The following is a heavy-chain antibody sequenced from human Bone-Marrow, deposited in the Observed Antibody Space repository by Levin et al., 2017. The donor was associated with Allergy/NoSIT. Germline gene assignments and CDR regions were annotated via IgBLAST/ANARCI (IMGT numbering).Heavy chain of an antibody. Sequence: ASVKVSCKASGYTFSVYWIHWVRHVPGEGLEWMGWIIPNSGGTNYAQKFQGRVTMSRDTSINTVYMELTGLTSDDAAVSYCTRGLMIGASKMFDLWGQGTLVTVSS. CDR2: IIPNSGGT. CDR1: GYTFSVYW. D-gene: IGHD3-22*01. CDR3: TRGLMIGASKMFDL. J-gene: IGHJ5*02. V-gene: IGHV1-2*02.